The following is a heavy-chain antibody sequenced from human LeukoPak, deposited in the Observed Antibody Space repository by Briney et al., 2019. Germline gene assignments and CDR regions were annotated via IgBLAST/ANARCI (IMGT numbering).Heavy chain of an antibody. V-gene: IGHV4-34*01. Sequence: NPSETLSLTCAVYGGSFSGDFWSWIRQSPGKGLEWIGEINHSGSTNYNPSLKSRVTISVDTSKNQFSLKLSSVTAADTAVYYCARRSRRQWLVREVWFDPWGQGTLVTVSS. D-gene: IGHD6-19*01. J-gene: IGHJ5*02. CDR1: GGSFSGDF. CDR2: INHSGST. CDR3: ARRSRRQWLVREVWFDP.